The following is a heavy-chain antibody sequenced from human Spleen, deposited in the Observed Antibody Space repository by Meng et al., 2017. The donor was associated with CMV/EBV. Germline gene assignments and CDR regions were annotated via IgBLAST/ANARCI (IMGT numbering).Heavy chain of an antibody. CDR2: ISSSGAYT. V-gene: IGHV3-21*01. CDR3: ARGLAIGIPYYYGMDV. D-gene: IGHD2-21*01. CDR1: GFTSSSYS. J-gene: IGHJ6*02. Sequence: GESLKISCAASGFTSSSYSMSWVRQAPGKGLEWVSSISSSGAYTYYPESVKGRLTISRDNAKNSVSLQMNSLRAEETAMYFCARGLAIGIPYYYGMDVWGQGTTVTVSS.